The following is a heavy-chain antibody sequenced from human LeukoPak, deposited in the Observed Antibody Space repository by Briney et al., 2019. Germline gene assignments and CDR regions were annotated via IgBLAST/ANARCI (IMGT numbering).Heavy chain of an antibody. CDR1: GYTFTSYD. J-gene: IGHJ6*03. D-gene: IGHD6-19*01. Sequence: ASVKVSCKASGYTFTSYDINWVRQATGQGLEWMGGIIPIFGTANYAQKFQGRVTITADESTSTAYMELSSLRSEDTAVYYCARELRVSGYYYYYMDVWGKGTTVTVSS. V-gene: IGHV1-69*13. CDR2: IIPIFGTA. CDR3: ARELRVSGYYYYYMDV.